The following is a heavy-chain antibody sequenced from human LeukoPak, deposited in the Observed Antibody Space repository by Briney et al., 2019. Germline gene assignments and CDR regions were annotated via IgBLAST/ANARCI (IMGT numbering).Heavy chain of an antibody. V-gene: IGHV1-69*06. CDR3: AGRSIAAVHFDY. D-gene: IGHD6-13*01. Sequence: ASVKVSCKASGGTFSSYAISWVRQAPGQGLEWMGGIIPIFGTANYAQKFQGRVTITADKSTSTAYMELSSLRSEDTAVYYCAGRSIAAVHFDYWGQGTLVTVSS. CDR1: GGTFSSYA. CDR2: IIPIFGTA. J-gene: IGHJ4*02.